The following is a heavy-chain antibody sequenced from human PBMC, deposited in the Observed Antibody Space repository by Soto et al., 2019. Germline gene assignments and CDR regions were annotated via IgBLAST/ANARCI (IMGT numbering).Heavy chain of an antibody. D-gene: IGHD3-22*01. CDR2: ITPIFGTA. CDR3: ARGWGYDTSDYYYAY. CDR1: GGTFSRYA. J-gene: IGHJ4*02. Sequence: ASVKVSCKAYGGTFSRYAISWVRQAPGQGLEWMGGITPIFGTANYAQKFQGRVAITADESTRTSYMELRSLRSGDTAVYYCARGWGYDTSDYYYAYWGQGTLVTVSS. V-gene: IGHV1-69*13.